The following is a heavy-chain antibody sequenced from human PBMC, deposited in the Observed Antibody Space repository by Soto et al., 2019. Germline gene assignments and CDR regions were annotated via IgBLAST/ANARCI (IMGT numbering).Heavy chain of an antibody. D-gene: IGHD3-22*01. CDR1: GGSISSGGYY. J-gene: IGHJ5*02. Sequence: QVQLQESGPGLVKPSQTLSLTCTVSGGSISSGGYYWSWIRQHPGKGLEWIGYIYYSGSTYYNPSLKSRVTISVDTSKNQFSLKLSSVTAADTAVYYCARDYYDSSGPPASWFDPWGQGTLVTVSS. V-gene: IGHV4-31*03. CDR2: IYYSGST. CDR3: ARDYYDSSGPPASWFDP.